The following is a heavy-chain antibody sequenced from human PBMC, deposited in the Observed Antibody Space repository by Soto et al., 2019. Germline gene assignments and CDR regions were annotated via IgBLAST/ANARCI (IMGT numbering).Heavy chain of an antibody. V-gene: IGHV4-34*01. Sequence: SETLSLTCAVYGGSFSGYYWSWIRQPPGKGLEWIGEINHSGSTNYNPSLKSRVTISVDTSKNQFSLKLSSVTAADTAVYYCAVLYGSGSYYIWSPLAWMDVWGKGTTVTVSS. CDR1: GGSFSGYY. D-gene: IGHD3-10*01. J-gene: IGHJ6*04. CDR3: AVLYGSGSYYIWSPLAWMDV. CDR2: INHSGST.